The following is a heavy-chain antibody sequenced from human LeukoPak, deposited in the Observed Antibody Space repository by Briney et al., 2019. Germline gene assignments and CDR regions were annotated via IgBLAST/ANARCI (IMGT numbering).Heavy chain of an antibody. J-gene: IGHJ4*02. CDR1: GGSISTYY. V-gene: IGHV4-59*01. D-gene: IGHD3-10*01. Sequence: SETLSLTCAVSGGSISTYYWSWIRQPPGKGLEWIGYIHYTGSTNHNPSLKSRVTISVDTSNNQFSLKLTSVTAADTAVYYCARGRGYFDYWGQGTLVTVSS. CDR3: ARGRGYFDY. CDR2: IHYTGST.